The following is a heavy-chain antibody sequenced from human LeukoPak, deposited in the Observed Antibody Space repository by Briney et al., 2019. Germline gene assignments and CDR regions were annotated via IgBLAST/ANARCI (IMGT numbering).Heavy chain of an antibody. CDR1: GGSFSGYY. CDR3: ARGPRRAAAAPEY. CDR2: INHSGST. V-gene: IGHV4-34*01. Sequence: PSETLSLTCAVYGGSFSGYYWSWIRQPPGKGLEGIGEINHSGSTKYNLSLKSRVTISVDTSKNQFSLKLSSVTAADTAVYRCARGPRRAAAAPEYWGQGTLVIVSS. J-gene: IGHJ4*02. D-gene: IGHD6-13*01.